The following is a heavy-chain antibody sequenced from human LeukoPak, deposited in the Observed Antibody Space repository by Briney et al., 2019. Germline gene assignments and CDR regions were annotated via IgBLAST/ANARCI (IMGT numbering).Heavy chain of an antibody. V-gene: IGHV4-30-4*01. J-gene: IGHJ4*02. Sequence: PSETLSLTCTVSGVSINSGDYYWSWIRQPPGKGLEWIGYIYYSGSTYYNPSLKSRVTISVDTPKNLFSLKLSSVTAADTAVYYCARILRGEYLDYWDQGTLVTVSS. CDR1: GVSINSGDYY. CDR2: IYYSGST. CDR3: ARILRGEYLDY. D-gene: IGHD3-10*01.